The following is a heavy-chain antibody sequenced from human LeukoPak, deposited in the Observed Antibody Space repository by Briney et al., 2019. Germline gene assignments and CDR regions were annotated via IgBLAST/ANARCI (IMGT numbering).Heavy chain of an antibody. J-gene: IGHJ4*02. Sequence: PGGSLRLSCAASGFTFSSYWMSWVRQAPGKGLEWVSAISGSGGNTYYADSVKGRFTISRDNAKNSLYLQMNSLRAEDTAVYYCVRLSSGLSFDYWGQGTLVTVSS. D-gene: IGHD6-25*01. CDR2: ISGSGGNT. V-gene: IGHV3-23*01. CDR3: VRLSSGLSFDY. CDR1: GFTFSSYW.